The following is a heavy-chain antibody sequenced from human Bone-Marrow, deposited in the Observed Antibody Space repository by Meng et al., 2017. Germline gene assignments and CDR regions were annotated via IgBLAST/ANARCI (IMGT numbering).Heavy chain of an antibody. Sequence: GGPLRLSCAASGFTFSRYAMHGFRQAPGKGLEWVSSISSSSSYIYYADSVKGRFTISRDNAKNSLYLQMNSLRAEDTAVYYCARETPSNRDYGINWFDPWGQGTLVTVSS. J-gene: IGHJ5*02. V-gene: IGHV3-21*01. D-gene: IGHD4-17*01. CDR2: ISSSSSYI. CDR1: GFTFSRYA. CDR3: ARETPSNRDYGINWFDP.